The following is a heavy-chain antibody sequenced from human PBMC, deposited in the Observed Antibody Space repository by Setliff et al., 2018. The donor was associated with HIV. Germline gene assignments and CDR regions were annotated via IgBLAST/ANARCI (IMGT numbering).Heavy chain of an antibody. J-gene: IGHJ3*02. D-gene: IGHD4-17*01. Sequence: SATLSLTCDVSGLSISSGYYWGWIRQPPGKGLEWIANIYHSGSTHYNPSVKSRVTISVDTSKNQISLRLTSVTAADTALYYCARTRGTTENVFDIRGQGTMVTVS. CDR1: GLSISSGYY. CDR2: IYHSGST. CDR3: ARTRGTTENVFDI. V-gene: IGHV4-38-2*01.